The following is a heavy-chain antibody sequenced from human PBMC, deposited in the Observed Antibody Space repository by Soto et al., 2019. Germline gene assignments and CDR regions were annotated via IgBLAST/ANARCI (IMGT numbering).Heavy chain of an antibody. Sequence: PSETMSITCTVCGDSISTTGDYWGWIHQPPGKGLEWIGSIYYSGSTYYNPSLKSRVTISLDTSKNQFSLKLSSVTAADTAVFYCARHLHSDTAMPHFDYWGQGTLVTVSS. CDR3: ARHLHSDTAMPHFDY. J-gene: IGHJ4*02. D-gene: IGHD5-18*01. CDR2: IYYSGST. V-gene: IGHV4-39*01. CDR1: GDSISTTGDY.